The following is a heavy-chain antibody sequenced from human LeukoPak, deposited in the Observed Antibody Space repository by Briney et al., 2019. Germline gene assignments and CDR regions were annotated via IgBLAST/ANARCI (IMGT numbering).Heavy chain of an antibody. CDR2: ISGSGGST. J-gene: IGHJ4*02. Sequence: GGSLRLSCAASGFTFSSYAMSWVRQAPGKGLEWVSAISGSGGSTYYADSVKGRFTISRDNSKNTLYLQMNSLRAEDTAVYYCAKDWGSGPRVLRLQGFDYWGQGTLVTVSS. D-gene: IGHD5-24*01. CDR3: AKDWGSGPRVLRLQGFDY. V-gene: IGHV3-23*01. CDR1: GFTFSSYA.